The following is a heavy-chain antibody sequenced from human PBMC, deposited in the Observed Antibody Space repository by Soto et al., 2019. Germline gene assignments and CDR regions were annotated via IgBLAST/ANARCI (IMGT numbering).Heavy chain of an antibody. Sequence: ASETLSLTCTVSGGSISSYYWSWIRQPPGKGLEWIGYIYYSGSTNYNPSLKSRVTISVDTSKNQFSLKLSSVTAADTAVYYCARVGSSWYPRWDYYYYGMDVWGQGTTVTVSS. J-gene: IGHJ6*02. D-gene: IGHD6-13*01. CDR1: GGSISSYY. V-gene: IGHV4-59*01. CDR3: ARVGSSWYPRWDYYYYGMDV. CDR2: IYYSGST.